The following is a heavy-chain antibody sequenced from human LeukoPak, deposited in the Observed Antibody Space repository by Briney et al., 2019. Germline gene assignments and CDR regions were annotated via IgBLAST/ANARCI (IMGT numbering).Heavy chain of an antibody. Sequence: ASVKVSCGASGYIFTSYGFAWVRQAPGQGLEWMGWISALNGNTNYAQKFQGRVTMTTDTSTSTAYMELNDTAMYYCARDPEGVTPLDYWGQGTLVTVSS. D-gene: IGHD3-10*01. V-gene: IGHV1-18*01. CDR3: ARDPEGVTPLDY. CDR1: GYIFTSYG. CDR2: ISALNGNT. J-gene: IGHJ4*02.